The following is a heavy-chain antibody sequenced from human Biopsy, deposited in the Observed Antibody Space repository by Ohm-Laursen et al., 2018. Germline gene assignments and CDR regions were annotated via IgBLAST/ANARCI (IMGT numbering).Heavy chain of an antibody. J-gene: IGHJ4*02. V-gene: IGHV3-7*01. D-gene: IGHD1-26*01. CDR2: IKQDGNEK. CDR3: ARARGSGRLRYHFDY. Sequence: SLRLSCAASGFTFSDHWMGWVRQAPGKGLEWVANIKQDGNEKYYVDSVMGRFTISRDNGKNSLYLQMNSLRAEDTAVYYCARARGSGRLRYHFDYWGQGTLVTVSS. CDR1: GFTFSDHW.